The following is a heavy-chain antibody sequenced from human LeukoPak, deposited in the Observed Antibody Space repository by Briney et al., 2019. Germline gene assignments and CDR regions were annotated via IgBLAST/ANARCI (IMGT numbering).Heavy chain of an antibody. D-gene: IGHD7-27*01. CDR1: GYSFTSYW. J-gene: IGHJ3*02. Sequence: GESLKISCKGSGYSFTSYWIGWVRQMPGKGLEWMGIIYPGDSDTRYSPSFQGQVTISADKSISTAYLQWSSLKASDTAMYYCARHVPSEFPTGEAFDIWGQGTMVTVSS. V-gene: IGHV5-51*01. CDR2: IYPGDSDT. CDR3: ARHVPSEFPTGEAFDI.